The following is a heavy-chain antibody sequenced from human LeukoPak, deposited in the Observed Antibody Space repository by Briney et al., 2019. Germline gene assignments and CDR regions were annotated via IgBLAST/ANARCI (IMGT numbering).Heavy chain of an antibody. D-gene: IGHD3-10*01. J-gene: IGHJ4*02. V-gene: IGHV3-53*01. CDR1: GFTVSSKY. Sequence: PGGSLRLSCAAPGFTVSSKYMSWVRQAPGKGLEWVSVMYSGGSTYYADSVEGRFTISRDSSKNTVYLQMSSLRAEDTAVYYCASVTMVRGPHFDYWGQGTLVTVSS. CDR2: MYSGGST. CDR3: ASVTMVRGPHFDY.